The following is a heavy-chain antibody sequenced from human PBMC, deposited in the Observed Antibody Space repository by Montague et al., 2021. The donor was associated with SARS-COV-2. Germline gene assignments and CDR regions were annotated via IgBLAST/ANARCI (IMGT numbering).Heavy chain of an antibody. CDR2: ISGSGGST. V-gene: IGHV3-23*01. CDR3: ARYSSSSTTPFDY. CDR1: GFTFSSYA. D-gene: IGHD6-6*01. Sequence: SLRVSCAASGFTFSSYAMGWVRQAPGKGPEWVSAISGSGGSTYFAASVKGRFTISRDNPKNTLYLQMHSLRAEDTAVYYCARYSSSSTTPFDYWGQGTLVTVSS. J-gene: IGHJ4*02.